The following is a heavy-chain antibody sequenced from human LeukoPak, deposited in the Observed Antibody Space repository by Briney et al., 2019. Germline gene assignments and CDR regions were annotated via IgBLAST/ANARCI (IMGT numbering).Heavy chain of an antibody. J-gene: IGHJ6*03. CDR1: GYTFTSYG. Sequence: ASVKVSCKASGYTFTSYGISWVRQAPGQGLEWMGWISAYNGNTNYAQKLQGRVTMTTDTSTSTAYMELRSLRSDDTAVYYCARDKDIVVVPAAMRGAYYMDVWGKGTTVPVSS. V-gene: IGHV1-18*01. D-gene: IGHD2-2*01. CDR2: ISAYNGNT. CDR3: ARDKDIVVVPAAMRGAYYMDV.